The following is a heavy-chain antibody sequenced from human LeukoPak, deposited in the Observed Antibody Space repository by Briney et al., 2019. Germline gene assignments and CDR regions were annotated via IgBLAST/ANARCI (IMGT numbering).Heavy chain of an antibody. D-gene: IGHD2-2*01. CDR1: GFTFSSYA. V-gene: IGHV3-23*01. CDR3: AKDRGYCSSTSCSLNWFDP. Sequence: GGSLRPSCAASGFTFSSYAMSWVRQAPGKGLEWVSAISGSGGSTYYADSVKGRFTISRDNSKNTLYLQMNSLRAEDTAVYYCAKDRGYCSSTSCSLNWFDPWGQGTLVTVSS. J-gene: IGHJ5*02. CDR2: ISGSGGST.